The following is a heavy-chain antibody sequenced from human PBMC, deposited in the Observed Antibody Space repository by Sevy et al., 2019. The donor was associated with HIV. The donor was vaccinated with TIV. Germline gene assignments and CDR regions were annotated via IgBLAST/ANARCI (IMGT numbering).Heavy chain of an antibody. V-gene: IGHV3-74*01. J-gene: IGHJ6*03. CDR2: INSDGSIT. CDR1: GFTFTNYW. Sequence: GGSLRLSCAASGFTFTNYWMHWVRQAPGKGLVCVSRINSDGSITTYADSVKGRFTISRDNAKNTLYLQMNSLRAEDTAVYYCVYYDFWSGSSEYYMDVWGKGTTVTVSS. CDR3: VYYDFWSGSSEYYMDV. D-gene: IGHD3-3*01.